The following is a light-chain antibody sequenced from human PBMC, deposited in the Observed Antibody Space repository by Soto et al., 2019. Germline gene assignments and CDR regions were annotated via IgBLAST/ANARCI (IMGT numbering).Light chain of an antibody. Sequence: VGDSASMTCLASQSISSYLNWYQQKPGKAPKLLIYAASSLQSGVPSRFSGSGSGTDFTLTIISLQPEDFATYYCRQSYSTPITFGQGTRLEIK. CDR1: QSISSY. CDR2: AAS. V-gene: IGKV1-39*01. CDR3: RQSYSTPIT. J-gene: IGKJ5*01.